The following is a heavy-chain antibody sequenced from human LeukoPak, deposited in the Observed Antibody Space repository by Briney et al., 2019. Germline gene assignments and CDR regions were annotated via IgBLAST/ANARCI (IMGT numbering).Heavy chain of an antibody. D-gene: IGHD1-14*01. CDR3: AKPLRGRTRNLETPDAFDI. CDR1: GFTFSSYA. V-gene: IGHV3-9*01. J-gene: IGHJ3*02. CDR2: ISWNSGSI. Sequence: GGSLRLSCAASGFTFSSYAMSWVRQAPGKGLEGVSGISWNSGSIGYADSVKGRFTISRDNAKNSLYLQMNSLRAEDTALYYCAKPLRGRTRNLETPDAFDIWGQGTMVTVSS.